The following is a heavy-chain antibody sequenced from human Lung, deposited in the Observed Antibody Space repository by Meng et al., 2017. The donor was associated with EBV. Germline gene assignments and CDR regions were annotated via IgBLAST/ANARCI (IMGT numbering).Heavy chain of an antibody. CDR2: IYYSGST. Sequence: QVQGEEAGPGLVKPSQTLDLICTVAGGCISSGDYHWSWIRQPPGKGLEWIGYIYYSGSTYYNPSLKSRVTISVDTSKSQFSLKLSSVTAADTAVYYCATIKERTTVTPFDYWGQGTLVTVSS. D-gene: IGHD4-17*01. CDR1: GGCISSGDYH. J-gene: IGHJ4*02. CDR3: ATIKERTTVTPFDY. V-gene: IGHV4-30-4*01.